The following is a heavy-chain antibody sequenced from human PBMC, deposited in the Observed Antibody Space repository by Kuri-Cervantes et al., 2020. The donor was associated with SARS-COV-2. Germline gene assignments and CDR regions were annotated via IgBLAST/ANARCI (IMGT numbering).Heavy chain of an antibody. D-gene: IGHD2-8*01. J-gene: IGHJ4*02. Sequence: GESLKISCAASGFTFSSYSMNWVRQAPGKGLEWVSYISSSSSTIYYADSVKGRFTISRDNAKNSLYLQMNSLRAEDTAVYYCAKDNGGYLVYWGQGTLVTVSS. CDR1: GFTFSSYS. CDR3: AKDNGGYLVY. CDR2: ISSSSSTI. V-gene: IGHV3-48*01.